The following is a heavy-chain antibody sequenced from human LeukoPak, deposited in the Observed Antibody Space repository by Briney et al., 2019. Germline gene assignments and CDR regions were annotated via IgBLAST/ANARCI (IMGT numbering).Heavy chain of an antibody. D-gene: IGHD6-13*01. CDR1: GFTFSSYS. CDR3: ARDPFRAAAGEDRWFDP. CDR2: ISSSSSYI. V-gene: IGHV3-21*01. Sequence: PGGSLRLSCAASGFTFSSYSMNWVRQAPGKGLEWVSSISSSSSYIYYADSVKGRFTISRDNAKNSLYLQMNSLRAEDTAVYYCARDPFRAAAGEDRWFDPWGQGTLVTVSS. J-gene: IGHJ5*02.